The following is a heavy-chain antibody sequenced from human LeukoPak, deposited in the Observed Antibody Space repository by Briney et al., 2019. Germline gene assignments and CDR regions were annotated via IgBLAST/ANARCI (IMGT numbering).Heavy chain of an antibody. J-gene: IGHJ3*02. CDR3: AREVWFGELLDAFDI. Sequence: GASVKVSCKASGGTFSSYAISWVRQAPGQGLEWIGGIIPIFGTANYAQKFQGRVTITTDESTSTACMELSSLRSEDTAVYYCAREVWFGELLDAFDIWGQGTMVTVSS. CDR1: GGTFSSYA. D-gene: IGHD3-10*01. CDR2: IIPIFGTA. V-gene: IGHV1-69*05.